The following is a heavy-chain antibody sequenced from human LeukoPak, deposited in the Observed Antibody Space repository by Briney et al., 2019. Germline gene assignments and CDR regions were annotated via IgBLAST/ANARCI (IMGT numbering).Heavy chain of an antibody. Sequence: SETLSLTCTVSGGSISSSSYHWGWIRQPPGKGLEWIGSIYYSGSTYYNPSLKSRVTISVDTSKNQFSLKLSSVTAADTAVYYCAREDIDSSGYYLDYWGQGTLVTVSS. CDR1: GGSISSSSYH. V-gene: IGHV4-39*07. J-gene: IGHJ4*02. CDR2: IYYSGST. CDR3: AREDIDSSGYYLDY. D-gene: IGHD3-22*01.